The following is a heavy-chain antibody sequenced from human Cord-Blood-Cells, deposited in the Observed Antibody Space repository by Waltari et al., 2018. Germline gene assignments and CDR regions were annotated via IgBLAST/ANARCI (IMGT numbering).Heavy chain of an antibody. D-gene: IGHD3-22*01. CDR2: INPNSGGT. V-gene: IGHV1-2*02. CDR1: GYTFTGHF. J-gene: IGHJ4*02. Sequence: QVQLVQSGAEVKKPGASVKVSCKASGYTFTGHFMHWVPQAPGQGLEWMGWINPNSGGTNYAQKFQGRVTMTRDTSISTAYMELSRLRSDDTAVYYCARDEGANYDSSGYFDYWGQGTLVTVSS. CDR3: ARDEGANYDSSGYFDY.